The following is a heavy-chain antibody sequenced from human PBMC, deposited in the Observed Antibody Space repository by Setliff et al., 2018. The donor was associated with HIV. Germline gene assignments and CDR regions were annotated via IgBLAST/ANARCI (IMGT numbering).Heavy chain of an antibody. D-gene: IGHD3-16*01. V-gene: IGHV1-8*01. CDR3: ARGPTSYHY. CDR1: GDAFNSNA. CDR2: ILGIFGNT. Sequence: ASVKVSCKTSGDAFNSNAISWVRQAPGQGLEWMGGILGIFGNTGYAQKFQGRVTMTRNTSISTAYMELSSLRSEDTAVYYCARGPTSYHYWGQGTLVTVSS. J-gene: IGHJ4*02.